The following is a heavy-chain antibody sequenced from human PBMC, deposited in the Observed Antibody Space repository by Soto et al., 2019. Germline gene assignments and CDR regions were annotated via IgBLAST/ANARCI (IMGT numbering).Heavy chain of an antibody. V-gene: IGHV4-61*01. Sequence: LETLCITWSFSGVSVSSGSYYWRWIRQPPGKGLEWIGYIYYSGSTNYNPSLKSRVTISVDTSKNQFSLKLSSVTAADTAVYYCARVGFGVPATVGKFDYWGQGTLVPVS. J-gene: IGHJ4*02. D-gene: IGHD2-2*01. CDR1: GVSVSSGSYY. CDR3: ARVGFGVPATVGKFDY. CDR2: IYYSGST.